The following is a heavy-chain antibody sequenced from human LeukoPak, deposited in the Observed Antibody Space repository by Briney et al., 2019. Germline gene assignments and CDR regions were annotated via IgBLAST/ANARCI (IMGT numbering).Heavy chain of an antibody. Sequence: SETLSLTCSVSGDSISRGPYYWGWVRQAPGKGLEWIGSLYYSGSTYYKPSLKSRLTISLDTSKNQLSLNLSSMTAADTAVYYCARHNGCSGWSRLYYFDNWGQGTRVTVSS. D-gene: IGHD6-19*01. CDR2: LYYSGST. V-gene: IGHV4-39*01. CDR1: GDSISRGPYY. CDR3: ARHNGCSGWSRLYYFDN. J-gene: IGHJ4*02.